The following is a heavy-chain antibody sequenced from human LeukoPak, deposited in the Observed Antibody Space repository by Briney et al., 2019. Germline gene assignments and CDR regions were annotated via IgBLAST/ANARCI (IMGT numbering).Heavy chain of an antibody. CDR2: IYYSGST. V-gene: IGHV4-59*01. D-gene: IGHD3-22*01. CDR3: ARGGWDSSGYYIVADY. J-gene: IGHJ4*02. Sequence: SETLSLTCTVSGGSISSYYWSWIRQPPGKGLEWIGYIYYSGSTNYNPSLKSRVTISVDTSKNQFSLKLSSVTAEDTAVYYCARGGWDSSGYYIVADYWGQGTLVTVSS. CDR1: GGSISSYY.